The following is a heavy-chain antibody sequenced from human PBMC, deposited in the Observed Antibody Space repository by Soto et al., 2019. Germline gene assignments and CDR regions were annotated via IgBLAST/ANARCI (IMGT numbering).Heavy chain of an antibody. CDR3: ARESSYDSGGFHGFDY. CDR2: IYYSGST. J-gene: IGHJ4*02. D-gene: IGHD3-22*01. Sequence: PSETLSLTCTVSGGSISSYYWSWIRQPPGKGLEWIGYIYYSGSTNYNPSLKSRVTISVDTSKNQFSLKLSSVTAADTAVYYCARESSYDSGGFHGFDYWGQGTLVTVSS. CDR1: GGSISSYY. V-gene: IGHV4-59*01.